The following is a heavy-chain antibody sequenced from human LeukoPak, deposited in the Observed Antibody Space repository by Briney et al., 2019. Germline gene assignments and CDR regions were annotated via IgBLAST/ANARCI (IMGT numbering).Heavy chain of an antibody. J-gene: IGHJ5*02. V-gene: IGHV1-8*01. CDR3: VRVYHDGSFESGNWFDP. CDR2: INPNSGRA. D-gene: IGHD3-22*01. CDR1: GYTFTNYN. Sequence: ASVKVSCKASGYTFTNYNIDWVRQATGQGLEWMGWINPNSGRAGCVQKFQGRVDTTRDTSISTAYMELSSLRSEDTAVYYCVRVYHDGSFESGNWFDPWGQGTLVTVSS.